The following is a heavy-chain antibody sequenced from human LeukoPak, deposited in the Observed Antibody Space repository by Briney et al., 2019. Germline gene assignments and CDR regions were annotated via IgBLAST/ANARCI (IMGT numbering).Heavy chain of an antibody. CDR1: GFTFSSYS. CDR2: ISSSSSYI. V-gene: IGHV3-21*01. J-gene: IGHJ4*02. D-gene: IGHD3-10*01. Sequence: GGSLRLSCAASGFTFSSYSMNWVCQAPGKGLEWVSSISSSSSYIYYADSVKGRFPISRDNAKNSQYLQMNSLRAEDTAVYYCAREAVAFYGSGSPLDYWGRGTLVTVSS. CDR3: AREAVAFYGSGSPLDY.